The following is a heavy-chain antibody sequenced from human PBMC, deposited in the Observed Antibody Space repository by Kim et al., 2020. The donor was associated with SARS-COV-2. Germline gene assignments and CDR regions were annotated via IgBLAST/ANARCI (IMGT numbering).Heavy chain of an antibody. J-gene: IGHJ4*02. Sequence: GGSLRLSCAASGFTFSVYGMHWVRQAPGKGLEWVAVIRSDGSNKYYADSVKGRFTISRYNSKNMLFLQMNSLGAEDTAVYYCANFESWGQGTLVTVSS. CDR3: ANFES. CDR2: IRSDGSNK. CDR1: GFTFSVYG. V-gene: IGHV3-33*06.